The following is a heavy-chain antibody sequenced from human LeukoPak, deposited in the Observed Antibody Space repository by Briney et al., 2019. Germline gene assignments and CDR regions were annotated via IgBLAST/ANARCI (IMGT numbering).Heavy chain of an antibody. Sequence: PGGSLRLSCAASGFTFRSYAMSWVRQAPGKGLEWVSGISGSGGSTYYADSVKGRFTISRDNSKNTLYLQMNSLRAEDTAVYYCAKSSSYYYDSSGYYTPTYYFDYWGQGTLVTVSS. D-gene: IGHD3-22*01. V-gene: IGHV3-23*01. CDR3: AKSSSYYYDSSGYYTPTYYFDY. CDR2: ISGSGGST. J-gene: IGHJ4*02. CDR1: GFTFRSYA.